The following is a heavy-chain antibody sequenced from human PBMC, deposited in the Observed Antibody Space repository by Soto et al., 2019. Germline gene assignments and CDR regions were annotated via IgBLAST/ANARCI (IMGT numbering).Heavy chain of an antibody. V-gene: IGHV4-61*08. CDR3: ARGGGGSYSPGDY. Sequence: SETLSLTCTVSGGSIDSGDYYWSWIRQPPGKGLEWIGYVYYSGTTNYNPFLKSRVTISVDTSKNQFSLKLSSVTAADTAVYYCARGGGGSYSPGDYWGQGTLVTVSS. CDR2: VYYSGTT. D-gene: IGHD1-26*01. CDR1: GGSIDSGDYY. J-gene: IGHJ4*02.